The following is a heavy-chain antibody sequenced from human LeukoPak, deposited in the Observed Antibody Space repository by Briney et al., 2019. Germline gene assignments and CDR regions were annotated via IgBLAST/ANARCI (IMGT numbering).Heavy chain of an antibody. CDR1: GGSFSGYY. V-gene: IGHV4-34*01. CDR2: INHSGST. Sequence: SETLSLTCAVYGGSFSGYYWSWIRQPPGKGLEWIGEINHSGSTNYNPSLKSRVTISVDTSKNQFSLKLSSVTAADTAVYYCARSGSGWSSFDYWGQGTLVTVSS. J-gene: IGHJ4*02. CDR3: ARSGSGWSSFDY. D-gene: IGHD6-19*01.